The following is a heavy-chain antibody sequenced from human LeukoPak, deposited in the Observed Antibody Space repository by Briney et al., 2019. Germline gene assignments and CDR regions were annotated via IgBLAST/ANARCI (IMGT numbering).Heavy chain of an antibody. J-gene: IGHJ4*02. CDR2: IWYDGSNK. Sequence: PGRSLRLSCAASGFAFSSYVMHWVRQAPGKGLEWVAVIWYDGSNKYYADSVKGRFTISRDNSKNTLSLQVSSLRTEDTAVCYCAKDRYSYAFEYSDSWGQGTLVTVSS. CDR3: AKDRYSYAFEYSDS. CDR1: GFAFSSYV. V-gene: IGHV3-33*06. D-gene: IGHD5-18*01.